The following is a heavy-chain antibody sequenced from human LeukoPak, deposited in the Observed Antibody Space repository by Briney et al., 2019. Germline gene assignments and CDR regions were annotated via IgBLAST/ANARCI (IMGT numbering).Heavy chain of an antibody. J-gene: IGHJ4*02. D-gene: IGHD3-10*01. V-gene: IGHV3-21*01. CDR3: AREILWFGELSYDY. Sequence: GGSLRLSCAASGFTFSSYSMNWVRQAPGKGLEWVSSISSSSSYIYYADSVKGRFTISRDNAKNSLYLQMNSLRAEDTAVYYCAREILWFGELSYDYWGQGTQVTVSS. CDR1: GFTFSSYS. CDR2: ISSSSSYI.